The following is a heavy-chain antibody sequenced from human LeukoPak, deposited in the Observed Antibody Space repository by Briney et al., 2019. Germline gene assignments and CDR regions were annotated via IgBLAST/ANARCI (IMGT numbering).Heavy chain of an antibody. CDR2: IYYSGST. CDR1: GDSMRSYH. V-gene: IGHV4-59*01. CDR3: ARDQRYYYDSSAWYFDL. J-gene: IGHJ2*01. D-gene: IGHD3-22*01. Sequence: SETLSLTCTVSGDSMRSYHWSWIRQPPGKGLEWIGCIYYSGSTIYNPSLKSRVTISVDTSKNQFSLKLSSVTAADTAVYYCARDQRYYYDSSAWYFDLWGRGTLVTVSS.